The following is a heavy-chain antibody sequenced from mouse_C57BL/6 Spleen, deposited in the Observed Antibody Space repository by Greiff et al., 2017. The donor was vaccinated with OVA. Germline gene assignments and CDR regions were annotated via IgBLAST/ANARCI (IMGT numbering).Heavy chain of an antibody. V-gene: IGHV1-69*01. Sequence: QVQLQQPGAELVMPGASVKLSCKASGYTFTSYWMHWVKQRPGQGLEWIGEIDPTDSYTNYNQKFKGKSTVTVDKSSSTAYMQLSRLTSEDSAVYYCARTGLPSCVDYWGQGTTLTVSA. J-gene: IGHJ2*01. CDR2: IDPTDSYT. CDR3: ARTGLPSCVDY. CDR1: GYTFTSYW.